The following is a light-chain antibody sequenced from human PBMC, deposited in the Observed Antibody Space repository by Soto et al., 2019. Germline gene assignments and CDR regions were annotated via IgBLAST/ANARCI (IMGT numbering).Light chain of an antibody. CDR1: HSVSSN. CDR2: GAS. Sequence: EIVMTHSPATLSVSPCERATLSARATHSVSSNLAWYQQKPGQAPRLLIYGASTRATGIPATFSGSGSGTEFTLTISSLQSEDFAVYYCQQYNNWPLTFGGGTKVDI. J-gene: IGKJ4*01. CDR3: QQYNNWPLT. V-gene: IGKV3-15*01.